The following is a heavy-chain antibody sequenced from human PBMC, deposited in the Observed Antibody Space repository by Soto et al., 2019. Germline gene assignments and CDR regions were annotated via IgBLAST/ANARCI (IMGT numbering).Heavy chain of an antibody. D-gene: IGHD5-12*01. J-gene: IGHJ4*02. CDR1: GGTFSSYA. CDR2: IIPIFGTA. CDR3: ARGDSGYQGGYFDY. Sequence: QVQLVQSGAEVKKPGSSVKVSCKASGGTFSSYAISWVRQAPGQGLEWMGGIIPIFGTANYAQKFQGRVTITADESTSTAYMELSSLRSEDTAVYYWARGDSGYQGGYFDYWGQGTLVTVSS. V-gene: IGHV1-69*12.